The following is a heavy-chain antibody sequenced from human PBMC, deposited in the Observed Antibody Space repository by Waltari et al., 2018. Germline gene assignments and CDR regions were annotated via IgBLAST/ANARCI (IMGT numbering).Heavy chain of an antibody. CDR3: ATSGWYCFDY. CDR1: GFTLSSFW. D-gene: IGHD6-19*01. CDR2: IKQDGSAK. V-gene: IGHV3-7*01. J-gene: IGHJ4*02. Sequence: EVQLVESGGGLVQPGGSLRLSCAASGFTLSSFWMNWVRQTPGKGLEGVAGIKQDGSAKYYADAVKGRFTISRDNAKNSLYLQMNSLRAEDTAVYYCATSGWYCFDYWGQGTLVTVSS.